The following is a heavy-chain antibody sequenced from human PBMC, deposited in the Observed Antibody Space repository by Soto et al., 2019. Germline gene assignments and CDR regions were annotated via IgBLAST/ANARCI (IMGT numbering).Heavy chain of an antibody. V-gene: IGHV3-49*04. Sequence: GGSLRLSCTASGFTFGDYAMSWVRQAPGKGLEWVGFIRSKAYGGTTEYAASVKGRFTISRDDSKSIAYLQMNSLKTEDTAVYYCTRESVVVVRGLVDGMDVWGQGTTVTVSS. CDR2: IRSKAYGGTT. CDR1: GFTFGDYA. D-gene: IGHD2-15*01. J-gene: IGHJ6*02. CDR3: TRESVVVVRGLVDGMDV.